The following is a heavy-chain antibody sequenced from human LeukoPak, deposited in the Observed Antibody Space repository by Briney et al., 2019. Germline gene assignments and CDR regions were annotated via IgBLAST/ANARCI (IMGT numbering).Heavy chain of an antibody. D-gene: IGHD3-10*01. Sequence: GGSLRLSCAASGFTFSHYGMHWVRQAPGKGLEWLAVISNDGRDKDYVTSVKGRFTISRDNSKNTLYLQMNSLTIEDTAVYYCAKDSPSGFDYWGQGILVTVSS. J-gene: IGHJ4*02. CDR2: ISNDGRDK. V-gene: IGHV3-30*18. CDR1: GFTFSHYG. CDR3: AKDSPSGFDY.